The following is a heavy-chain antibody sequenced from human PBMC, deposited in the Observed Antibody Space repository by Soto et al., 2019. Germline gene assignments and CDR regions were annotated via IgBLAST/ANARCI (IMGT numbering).Heavy chain of an antibody. CDR3: ARVGDTAMVPFDY. D-gene: IGHD5-18*01. V-gene: IGHV1-69*13. Sequence: ASVKVSCKASGGTFSSYAISWVRQAPGQGLEWMGGLIPIFGTANYAQKFQGRVTITADESTSTAYMDLSSLRSEDTAVYYCARVGDTAMVPFDYWGQGTLVTVSS. CDR1: GGTFSSYA. CDR2: LIPIFGTA. J-gene: IGHJ4*02.